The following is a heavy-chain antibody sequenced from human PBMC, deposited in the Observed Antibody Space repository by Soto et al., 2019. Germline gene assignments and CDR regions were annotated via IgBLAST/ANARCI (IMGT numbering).Heavy chain of an antibody. D-gene: IGHD6-19*01. CDR2: IYYSGST. CDR3: ARQPLYSSGGFDY. J-gene: IGHJ4*02. V-gene: IGHV4-31*03. CDR1: GGSISSGGYF. Sequence: QVQLQESGPGLVKPSQTLSLTCTVSGGSISSGGYFWSWIRQHPGKGLEWIGYIYYSGSTYYNPSLKSRVTISVDTSKNQFSLKLSSVTAAVTAVYYCARQPLYSSGGFDYWGQGTLVTASS.